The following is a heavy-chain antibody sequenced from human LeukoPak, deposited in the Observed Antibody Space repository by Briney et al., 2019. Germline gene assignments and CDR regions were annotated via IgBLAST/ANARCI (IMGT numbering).Heavy chain of an antibody. V-gene: IGHV1-8*03. J-gene: IGHJ2*01. CDR1: GYTFTSYE. CDR3: ARGIVVVPAAISWYLDL. CDR2: MNPNSGNT. D-gene: IGHD2-2*02. Sequence: ASVKVSCKASGYTFTSYEINWVRQATGQGLEWMGWMNPNSGNTDYAQKFQGRVTFTRDTSINTAYMELSSLRSEDTAVYYCARGIVVVPAAISWYLDLWGRGTLVTVSS.